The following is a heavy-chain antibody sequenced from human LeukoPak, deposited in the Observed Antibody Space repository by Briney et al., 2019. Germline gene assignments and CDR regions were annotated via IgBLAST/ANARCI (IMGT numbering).Heavy chain of an antibody. V-gene: IGHV1-8*01. D-gene: IGHD2-2*01. J-gene: IGHJ4*02. CDR1: GDNFSSYV. CDR2: MNPNSLNT. CDR3: ARGIRNQLLSEY. Sequence: ASVKVSCKASGDNFSSYVITWVRQATGQGLEWIGWMNPNSLNTGYAQKFRGRVTMTGDTSISTAYMELSSLISEDTAVYYCARGIRNQLLSEYWGQGSLVTVSS.